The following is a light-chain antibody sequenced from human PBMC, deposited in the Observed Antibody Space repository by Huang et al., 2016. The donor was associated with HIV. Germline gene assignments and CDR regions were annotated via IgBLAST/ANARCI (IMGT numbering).Light chain of an antibody. Sequence: EVVMTQSPATLSVSPGERATLSCRASEGVSSNLALYQQKPGQAPRLLIYDASTRATGIPARFSCSGSGTEFTLTISSLQSEDFVVYYCQQYSNWPPFTFGQGTNLEIK. CDR2: DAS. V-gene: IGKV3-15*01. J-gene: IGKJ2*01. CDR3: QQYSNWPPFT. CDR1: EGVSSN.